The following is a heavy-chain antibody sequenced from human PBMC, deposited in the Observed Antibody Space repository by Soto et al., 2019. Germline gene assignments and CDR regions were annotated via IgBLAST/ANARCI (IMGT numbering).Heavy chain of an antibody. V-gene: IGHV3-23*01. CDR2: ISHSGGTT. Sequence: EVQLLESGGGSVQPGGSLRLSCAASGFTFNNYAMHWVRRPPGKGLEWVSSISHSGGTTYYADSVKGRFSISRDSHAGLPYLQMNSLRAEDTALDCSAKGRGQISNFDYWCQGNVVTVSP. CDR1: GFTFNNYA. D-gene: IGHD3-10*01. J-gene: IGHJ4*02. CDR3: AKGRGQISNFDY.